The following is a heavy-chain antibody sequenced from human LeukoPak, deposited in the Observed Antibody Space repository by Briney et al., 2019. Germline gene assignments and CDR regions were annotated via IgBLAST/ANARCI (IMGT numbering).Heavy chain of an antibody. CDR3: ARRFAAAGTKRGFDY. J-gene: IGHJ4*02. CDR2: MNPNSGNT. CDR1: GYTFTSYD. Sequence: ASVKVSCKASGYTFTSYDINWVRQAAGQGLEWMGWMNPNSGNTGYAQKFQGRVTMTRNTSISTAYMELSSLRSEDTAVYYCARRFAAAGTKRGFDYWGQGTLVTVSS. V-gene: IGHV1-8*01. D-gene: IGHD6-13*01.